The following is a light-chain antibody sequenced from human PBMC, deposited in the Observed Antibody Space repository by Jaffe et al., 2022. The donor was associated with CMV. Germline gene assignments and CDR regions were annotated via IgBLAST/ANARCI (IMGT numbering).Light chain of an antibody. Sequence: QSALTQPASVSGSPGQAITISCGGSRSDVGGYDLVSWYQQFPGKVPKMIIYEVNKRPSGVSNRFSGSKSGNTASLAISGLQPEDEADYYCCSYESGSTWVFGGGTKLTVL. V-gene: IGLV2-23*02. CDR2: EVN. CDR3: CSYESGSTWV. J-gene: IGLJ3*02. CDR1: RSDVGGYDL.